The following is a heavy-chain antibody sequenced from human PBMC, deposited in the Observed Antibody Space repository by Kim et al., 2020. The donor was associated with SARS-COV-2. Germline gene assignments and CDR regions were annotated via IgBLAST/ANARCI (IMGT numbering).Heavy chain of an antibody. CDR3: AKEASYYYDSSGYPAG. D-gene: IGHD3-22*01. V-gene: IGHV3-23*01. CDR1: GFTFSSYA. CDR2: ISGSGGST. J-gene: IGHJ4*02. Sequence: GGSLRLSCAASGFTFSSYAMSWVRQAPGKGLEWVSAISGSGGSTYYADSVKGRFTISRDNSKNTLYLQMNSLRAEDTAVYYCAKEASYYYDSSGYPAGWGQGTLVTVSS.